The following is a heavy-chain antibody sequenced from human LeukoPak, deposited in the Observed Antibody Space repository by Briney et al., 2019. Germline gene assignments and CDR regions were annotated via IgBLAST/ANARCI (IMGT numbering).Heavy chain of an antibody. CDR3: ARQYSAAGTTYPDY. J-gene: IGHJ4*02. Sequence: SETLSLTCTVSGGSISSYYWSWIRQPPGKGLEWIGYIYYSGSTNYNPSLKSRVTISVDTSKNQFSLKLSSVTAADTAVYYCARQYSAAGTTYPDYWGQGTLVTVSS. CDR2: IYYSGST. CDR1: GGSISSYY. V-gene: IGHV4-59*08. D-gene: IGHD6-13*01.